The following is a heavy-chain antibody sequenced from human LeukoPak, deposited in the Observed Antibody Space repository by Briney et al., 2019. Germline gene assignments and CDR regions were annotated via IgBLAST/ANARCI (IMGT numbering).Heavy chain of an antibody. CDR1: GYIFTKYV. J-gene: IGHJ4*02. D-gene: IGHD2-21*01. CDR3: ARDDCGDTCYPGGY. V-gene: IGHV1-3*01. CDR2: TKAGNGDT. Sequence: ASVKVSCKASGYIFTKYVVHWVRQAPGQRSEWMGWTKAGNGDTKYSQNFQDRLTITRDTSASTVYMELSSLTSEDTALYYCARDDCGDTCYPGGYWGQGTLVTVSS.